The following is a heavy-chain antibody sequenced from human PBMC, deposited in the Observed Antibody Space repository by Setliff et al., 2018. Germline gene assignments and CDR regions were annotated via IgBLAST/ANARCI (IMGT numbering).Heavy chain of an antibody. V-gene: IGHV4-59*08. CDR1: GGSISTYY. CDR3: ARTGTYRYFDY. CDR2: VYYSGLT. D-gene: IGHD1-1*01. Sequence: SSETLSLTCTVSGGSISTYYWSWIRQPPGKGLEFIGYVYYSGLTNYDPSLKSRVTMSVDTSKNQFSLKLRSVTAADTAVYYCARTGTYRYFDYWGQGILVTVSS. J-gene: IGHJ4*02.